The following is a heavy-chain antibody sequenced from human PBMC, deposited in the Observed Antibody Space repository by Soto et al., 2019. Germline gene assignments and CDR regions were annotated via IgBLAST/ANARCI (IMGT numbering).Heavy chain of an antibody. J-gene: IGHJ6*02. Sequence: QVHLQESGPGLVNPSGTLSLTCTVSGDSIRNYYWNWIRQTPGKGLEWIGYIYYSGSTSYNPSLASRVTIFIDTSNTYFSLNLTSVTAADSGVYFCARGSSDRILPVEVWGRGTTVTVSS. CDR2: IYYSGST. CDR1: GDSIRNYY. V-gene: IGHV4-59*01. CDR3: ARGSSDRILPVEV. D-gene: IGHD6-25*01.